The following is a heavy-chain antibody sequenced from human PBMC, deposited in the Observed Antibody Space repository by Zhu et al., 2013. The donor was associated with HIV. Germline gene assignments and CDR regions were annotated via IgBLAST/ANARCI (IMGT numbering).Heavy chain of an antibody. D-gene: IGHD2-21*02. J-gene: IGHJ4*02. Sequence: QVQMVQSGAEVKKPGASVKVSCKVSGDTLTKLPMHWVRQAPGKGLEWMGGFDIHVGERVYAQQFQGRLSMTEDTSTDTAYMELTSLKSEDTAVYYCATDTFCSDSDCYGVIFDYWGQGTQVTVSS. V-gene: IGHV1-24*01. CDR3: ATDTFCSDSDCYGVIFDY. CDR2: FDIHVGER. CDR1: GDTLTKLP.